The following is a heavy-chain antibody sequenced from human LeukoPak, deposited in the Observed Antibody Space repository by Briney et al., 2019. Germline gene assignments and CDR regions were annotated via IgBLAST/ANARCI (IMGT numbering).Heavy chain of an antibody. D-gene: IGHD3-22*01. V-gene: IGHV3-23*01. J-gene: IGHJ4*02. Sequence: GGSVRLSCAASGFTFSSYAMSWVRQAPGKGLEWVSAISGSGGSTYYADSVKGRFTISRDNSKNTLYLQMNSLRGDGTAVYYCATQQTMIVVVITYDHWGQGTLVTVSS. CDR1: GFTFSSYA. CDR2: ISGSGGST. CDR3: ATQQTMIVVVITYDH.